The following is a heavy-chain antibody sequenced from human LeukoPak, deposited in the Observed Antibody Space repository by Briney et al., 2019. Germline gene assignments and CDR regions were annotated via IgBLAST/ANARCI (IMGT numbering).Heavy chain of an antibody. D-gene: IGHD7-27*01. Sequence: PGGSLRPSCVASGFSFNNYWMSWFRQAPGKGLEWVGNIKTDGGEKYYVDSVRGRFTISRDNAKNSLYLQMNSLRAEDTAVYYCARDYVWGSPESDYWGQGTLVTVSS. CDR1: GFSFNNYW. CDR2: IKTDGGEK. CDR3: ARDYVWGSPESDY. V-gene: IGHV3-7*01. J-gene: IGHJ4*02.